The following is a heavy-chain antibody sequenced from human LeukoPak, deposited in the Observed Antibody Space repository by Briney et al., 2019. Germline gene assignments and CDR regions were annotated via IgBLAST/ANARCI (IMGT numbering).Heavy chain of an antibody. J-gene: IGHJ4*02. CDR3: ARGCDDSSGYYQYYFDY. D-gene: IGHD3-22*01. Sequence: SETLSLTCAVYGGSFSGYYWSWIRQPPGKGLEWIWEINHSGSTNYNPSLKSRVTISVDTSKNQFSLKLSSVTAADTAVYYCARGCDDSSGYYQYYFDYWGQGTLVTVSS. CDR2: INHSGST. V-gene: IGHV4-34*01. CDR1: GGSFSGYY.